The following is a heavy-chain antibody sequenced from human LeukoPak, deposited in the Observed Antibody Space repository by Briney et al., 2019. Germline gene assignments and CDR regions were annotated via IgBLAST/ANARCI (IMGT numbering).Heavy chain of an antibody. CDR2: TSGSGGST. CDR3: AKAACSSTSCQYYYYYGMDV. CDR1: GFTFSTYA. Sequence: GGSLRLSCAASGFTFSTYAMSWVRQAPGKGLEWVSDTSGSGGSTYYADSVKGRFTISRDNPKNTLYLQMNSLRAEDTAVYYCAKAACSSTSCQYYYYYGMDVWGQGTTVTVSS. D-gene: IGHD2-2*01. V-gene: IGHV3-23*01. J-gene: IGHJ6*02.